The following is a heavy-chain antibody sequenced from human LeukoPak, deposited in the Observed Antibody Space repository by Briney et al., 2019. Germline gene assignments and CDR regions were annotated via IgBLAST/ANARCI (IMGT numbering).Heavy chain of an antibody. J-gene: IGHJ4*02. CDR2: SGSGGST. D-gene: IGHD6-19*01. Sequence: GSLRLSCVASGFTFTNYAMSWVRQAPGKGLEWVSTSGSGGSTFYADSVKGRFTISRDNSRNTLYLQMNSLRAEDTAVYYCARDVRSGFIQGDYWGQGTLVTVSS. CDR3: ARDVRSGFIQGDY. CDR1: GFTFTNYA. V-gene: IGHV3-23*01.